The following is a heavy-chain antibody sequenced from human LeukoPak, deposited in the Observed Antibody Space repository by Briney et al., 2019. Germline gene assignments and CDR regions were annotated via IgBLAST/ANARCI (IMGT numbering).Heavy chain of an antibody. V-gene: IGHV3-7*03. CDR2: IKQDGSEK. CDR3: RSRDSRAYFDFDY. D-gene: IGHD3-22*01. J-gene: IGHJ4*02. CDR1: GFTFSSYW. Sequence: GGSLRLSCAASGFTFSSYWMSWVRQAPGKGLEWVANIKQDGSEKYYVDSVKGRFTISRDNAKNSLYLQMNSLKIEDTAVYYCRSRDSRAYFDFDYWGQGTLVTVSS.